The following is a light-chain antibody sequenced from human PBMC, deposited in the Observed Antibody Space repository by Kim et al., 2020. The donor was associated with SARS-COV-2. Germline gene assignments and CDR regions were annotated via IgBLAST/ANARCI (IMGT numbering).Light chain of an antibody. CDR2: GEN. CDR3: NSRDNSANPV. CDR1: SLRNYY. Sequence: VALGPTISITCQGDSLRNYYASWNQQKPGQAPVLLIYGENNRPSGIPDRFSGSTSGNTASLTITGAQAEDEADHYCNSRDNSANPVFGGGTQLTVL. J-gene: IGLJ2*01. V-gene: IGLV3-19*01.